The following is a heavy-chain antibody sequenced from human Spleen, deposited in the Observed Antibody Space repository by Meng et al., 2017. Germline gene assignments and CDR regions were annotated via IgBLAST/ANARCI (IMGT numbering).Heavy chain of an antibody. CDR3: ARDYRGFGELDLYFYYGMDV. J-gene: IGHJ6*02. CDR2: VHHSGTT. V-gene: IGHV4-59*01. Sequence: SETLSLTCSVSGGAITNYYWNWIRQTPGKGLEWIGYVHHSGTTDSNPSLRSRVTISADTTKNQFSLKLSSVTAADTAVYYCARDYRGFGELDLYFYYGMDVWGQGNAV. CDR1: GGAITNYY. D-gene: IGHD3-10*01.